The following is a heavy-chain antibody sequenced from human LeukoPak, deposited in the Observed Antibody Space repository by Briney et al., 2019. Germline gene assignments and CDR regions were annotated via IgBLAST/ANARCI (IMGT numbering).Heavy chain of an antibody. Sequence: GGSLSPSCAASEFTFGTYWMSWVRKAPGKGLEWVANIKHDGNEKFYVASVKGRFTISRDNAKNSLYLEMNSLRDEDTALYYCVRITGIVAAGDYWGQGTLVTVSS. V-gene: IGHV3-7*04. CDR3: VRITGIVAAGDY. CDR1: EFTFGTYW. J-gene: IGHJ4*02. CDR2: IKHDGNEK. D-gene: IGHD6-25*01.